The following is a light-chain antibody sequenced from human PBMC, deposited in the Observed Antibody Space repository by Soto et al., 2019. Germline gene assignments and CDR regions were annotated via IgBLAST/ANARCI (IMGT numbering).Light chain of an antibody. CDR2: EGS. CDR1: SSDVGSYNL. J-gene: IGLJ1*01. V-gene: IGLV2-23*01. CDR3: CSYAGSSTYV. Sequence: QSALTQPASVSGSPGQSITISCTGTSSDVGSYNLVSWYQQHPGKAPKLMIYEGSKRPSGVSNRFSGSKSCHTASLTISGLQAEVEADYYCCSYAGSSTYVFGTGTKVTVL.